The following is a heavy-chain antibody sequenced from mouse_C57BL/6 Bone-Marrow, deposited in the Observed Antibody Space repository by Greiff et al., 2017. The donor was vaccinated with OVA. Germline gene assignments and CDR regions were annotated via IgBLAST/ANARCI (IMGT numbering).Heavy chain of an antibody. V-gene: IGHV1-76*01. CDR2: IYPGSGNT. J-gene: IGHJ3*01. CDR3: ARGYYGSKGNWFAY. CDR1: GYTFTDYY. Sequence: VQLQQSGAELVRPGASVKLSCKASGYTFTDYYINWVKQRPGQGLEWIARIYPGSGNTYYNEKFKGKATLTAEKSSSTAYMQLSSLTSEDSAVYFCARGYYGSKGNWFAYWGQGTLVTVSA. D-gene: IGHD1-1*01.